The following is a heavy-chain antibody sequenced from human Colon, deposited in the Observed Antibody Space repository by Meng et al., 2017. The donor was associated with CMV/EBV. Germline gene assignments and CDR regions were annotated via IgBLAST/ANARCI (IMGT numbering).Heavy chain of an antibody. CDR1: GDTFNDLA. Sequence: KASGDTFNDLAFGWVRQAPGQGLEWIGAFIPILGIPNYAQKFQGRVTITADKSTTTGYMEMTDLRSEDTATYFCARASPQTSCYDSWGQGTLVTVSS. J-gene: IGHJ4*02. D-gene: IGHD2-2*01. CDR3: ARASPQTSCYDS. CDR2: FIPILGIP. V-gene: IGHV1-69*10.